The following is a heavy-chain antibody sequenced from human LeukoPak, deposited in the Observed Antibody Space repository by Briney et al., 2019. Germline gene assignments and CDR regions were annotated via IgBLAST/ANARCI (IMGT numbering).Heavy chain of an antibody. CDR1: GGTFSSYA. CDR3: ARGSFWSGYYRYYYYMDV. CDR2: VIPIFGTA. Sequence: ASVKVSCKASGGTFSSYAISWVRQAPGQGLEWMGGVIPIFGTANYAQKFQGGVTITTDESTSTAYMELSSLRSEDTAVYYCARGSFWSGYYRYYYYMDVWGKGTTVTVSS. V-gene: IGHV1-69*05. D-gene: IGHD3-3*01. J-gene: IGHJ6*03.